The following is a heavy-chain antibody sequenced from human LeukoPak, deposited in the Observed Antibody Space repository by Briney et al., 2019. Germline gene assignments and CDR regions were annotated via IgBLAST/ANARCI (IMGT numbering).Heavy chain of an antibody. J-gene: IGHJ6*03. CDR3: ARLPVTNYYYYMDV. CDR1: GGSISSYY. Sequence: SETLSLTCTVSGGSISSYYWSWIRQPPGKGLEWIGYIYYSGSTNYNPSLKSRVTISVDTSKNQFPLKLSSVTAADTAVYYCARLPVTNYYYYMDVWGKGTTVTVSS. V-gene: IGHV4-59*01. D-gene: IGHD4-17*01. CDR2: IYYSGST.